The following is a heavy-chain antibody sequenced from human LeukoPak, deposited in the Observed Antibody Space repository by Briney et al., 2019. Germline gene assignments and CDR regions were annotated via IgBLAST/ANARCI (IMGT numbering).Heavy chain of an antibody. D-gene: IGHD3-10*01. CDR2: IRFDGSNK. CDR3: AKDDSYGFYSYYYMDV. CDR1: GFTFSTYG. J-gene: IGHJ6*03. Sequence: GGSLRLSCAASGFTFSTYGMHWVRQAPGKGLEWVAFIRFDGSNKYYADSMKGRFTISRDNSKNTLYLQMNSLRAEDAAVYYCAKDDSYGFYSYYYMDVWGKGTTVTVSS. V-gene: IGHV3-30*02.